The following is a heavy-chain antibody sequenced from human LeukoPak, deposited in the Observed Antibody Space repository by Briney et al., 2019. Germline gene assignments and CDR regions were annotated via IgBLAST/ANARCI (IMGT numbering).Heavy chain of an antibody. D-gene: IGHD6-13*01. J-gene: IGHJ4*02. CDR3: ARGQQSHFDY. CDR2: IYTSGST. Sequence: TSETLSLTCTVSGGSISSGSYYWSWIRQPAGKGLEWIGRIYTSGSTNYNPSLKSRVTISVDTSKNQFSLKLSSVTAADTAVYYCARGQQSHFDYWGQGTLVTVSS. CDR1: GGSISSGSYY. V-gene: IGHV4-61*02.